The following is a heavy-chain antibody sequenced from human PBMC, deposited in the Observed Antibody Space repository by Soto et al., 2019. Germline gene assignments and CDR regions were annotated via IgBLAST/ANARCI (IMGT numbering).Heavy chain of an antibody. J-gene: IGHJ4*02. V-gene: IGHV4-4*02. CDR3: ARHIAVSGTRGFDY. Sequence: QVQLQESGPGLMQPSGTLSLTCAVSGGSISDNWWSWVRQPPGKGLEWSGEIYHTGNRHYNPSLEGRVSISVDKSKNHFSLNLNSVTAADTAVYYCARHIAVSGTRGFDYWSQGILVTVSS. CDR2: IYHTGNR. CDR1: GGSISDNW. D-gene: IGHD6-19*01.